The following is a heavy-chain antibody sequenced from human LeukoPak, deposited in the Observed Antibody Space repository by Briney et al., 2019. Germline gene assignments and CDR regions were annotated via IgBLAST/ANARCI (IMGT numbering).Heavy chain of an antibody. D-gene: IGHD3-9*01. CDR1: GFTFSSFA. CDR2: ISTTGTTV. CDR3: AREIWFY. V-gene: IGHV3-48*03. Sequence: GGSLRLSCAASGFTFSSFAMHWVRQAPGKGLEWVSYISTTGTTVYYTDSVKGRFTISRDNARNSLYLQMNSLRAEDTAVYYCAREIWFYWGQGTLVTVSS. J-gene: IGHJ4*02.